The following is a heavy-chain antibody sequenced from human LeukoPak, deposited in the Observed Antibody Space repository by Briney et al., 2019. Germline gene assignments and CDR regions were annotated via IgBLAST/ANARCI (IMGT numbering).Heavy chain of an antibody. V-gene: IGHV3-23*01. CDR3: AKVGGSWRRAGGIDY. CDR2: ISGSGGST. J-gene: IGHJ4*02. CDR1: GFTFSNYA. D-gene: IGHD1-26*01. Sequence: GGSLRLSCAASGFTFSNYAMSWVRQAPGKGLEWVSAISGSGGSTYYADSVKGRFTISRDNSKNTLYLQMNSLRTEDTAVYYCAKVGGSWRRAGGIDYWGQGTLVTVSS.